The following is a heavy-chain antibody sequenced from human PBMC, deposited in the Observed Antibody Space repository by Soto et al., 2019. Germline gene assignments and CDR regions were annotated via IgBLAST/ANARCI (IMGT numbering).Heavy chain of an antibody. J-gene: IGHJ4*02. Sequence: TLSLTCTVSGGSISSGDYYWSWIRQPPGKGLEWIGYIYYSGSTYYNPSLKSRVTISVDTSKNQFSLKLSSVTAADTAVYYCARVYHYYDSSGYYFPFDYWGQGTLVTVSS. D-gene: IGHD3-22*01. CDR1: GGSISSGDYY. CDR3: ARVYHYYDSSGYYFPFDY. CDR2: IYYSGST. V-gene: IGHV4-30-4*01.